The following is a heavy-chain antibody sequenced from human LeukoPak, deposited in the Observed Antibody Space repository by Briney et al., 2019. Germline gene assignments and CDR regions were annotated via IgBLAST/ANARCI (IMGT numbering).Heavy chain of an antibody. J-gene: IGHJ6*02. Sequence: SETLSLTCTVSDGPINSGTYYWGWIRQPPGKGLECIGIIYYSGSTYYNPSLKSRVTVSVDTSKNQVSLKLSSVTAADTAVYYCARGQDTSGGYYYYGMDVWGQGTTVTVSS. CDR1: DGPINSGTYY. V-gene: IGHV4-39*07. D-gene: IGHD5-18*01. CDR3: ARGQDTSGGYYYYGMDV. CDR2: IYYSGST.